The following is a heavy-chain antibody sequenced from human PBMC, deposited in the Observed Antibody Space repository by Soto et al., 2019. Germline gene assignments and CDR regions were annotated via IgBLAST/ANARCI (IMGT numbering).Heavy chain of an antibody. CDR3: TTAATTVTTIDY. CDR2: IKRNADGGTA. V-gene: IGHV3-15*01. Sequence: EVQLVEPGGGLVKPGGSLRLSCAASGFTFSNAWMSWVRQAPGKGLEWVGRIKRNADGGTADYAAPVKGRFTISRDDSKNTLYLQMNSLKTEDTAVYYCTTAATTVTTIDYWGQGTLVTVSS. D-gene: IGHD4-17*01. J-gene: IGHJ4*02. CDR1: GFTFSNAW.